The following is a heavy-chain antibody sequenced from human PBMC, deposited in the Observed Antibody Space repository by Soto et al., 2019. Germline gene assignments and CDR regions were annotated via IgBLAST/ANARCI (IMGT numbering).Heavy chain of an antibody. Sequence: QLQLQESGPGLVKPSQTLSLTCTVSGGSINNGHFYWGWIRQPPGKGLEWIGYVYFTGTTYLNPSLKSRNNMSFETSKNQFSLKLSSVTAADTAVYYCVRGYYYGSGSLHWFDPWGQGTLVTVSS. J-gene: IGHJ5*02. CDR2: VYFTGTT. D-gene: IGHD3-10*01. V-gene: IGHV4-30-4*01. CDR3: VRGYYYGSGSLHWFDP. CDR1: GGSINNGHFY.